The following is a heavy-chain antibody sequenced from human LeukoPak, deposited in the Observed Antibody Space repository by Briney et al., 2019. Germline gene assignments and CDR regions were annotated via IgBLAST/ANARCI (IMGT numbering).Heavy chain of an antibody. Sequence: PGGSLRLSCAASGFTFNTYTMNWVRQAPGKGLEWVSYISGSSGIIDYADSVRGRFTISRDNSKNTLYLQMNSLRAEDTAVYYCARDDSNCLDYWGQGTLVTVSS. D-gene: IGHD4-11*01. V-gene: IGHV3-48*01. CDR1: GFTFNTYT. J-gene: IGHJ4*02. CDR2: ISGSSGII. CDR3: ARDDSNCLDY.